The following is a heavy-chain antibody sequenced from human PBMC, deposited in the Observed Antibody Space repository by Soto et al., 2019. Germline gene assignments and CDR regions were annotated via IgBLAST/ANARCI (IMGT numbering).Heavy chain of an antibody. D-gene: IGHD3-10*01. CDR2: IYHSGST. Sequence: QLQLQESGSGLVKPSQTLSLTCAVSGGSISSGGYSWSWIRQPPGKGLEWIGYIYHSGSTYYNPSLKSRVTISVDRSKNQFSLKLSSVTAADTAVYYCARQRSPRNYGSGRPPGKGGYYFDYWGQGTLVTVSS. CDR3: ARQRSPRNYGSGRPPGKGGYYFDY. V-gene: IGHV4-30-2*01. J-gene: IGHJ4*01. CDR1: GGSISSGGYS.